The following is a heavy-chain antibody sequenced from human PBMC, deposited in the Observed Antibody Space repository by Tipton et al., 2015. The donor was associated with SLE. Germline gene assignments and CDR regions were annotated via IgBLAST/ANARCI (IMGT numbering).Heavy chain of an antibody. CDR1: GFTFDNYA. CDR2: ISWNSGTI. J-gene: IGHJ3*01. CDR3: SKDMWSGVTKAFGAFDV. Sequence: SLRLSCAASGFTFDNYAMHWVRQAPGKGLEWVSGISWNSGTIDYADSVKGRFTISRDNAKNSLYLQMNSLRAEDMALYYCSKDMWSGVTKAFGAFDVWGQGTMVTVSS. V-gene: IGHV3-9*03. D-gene: IGHD1-26*01.